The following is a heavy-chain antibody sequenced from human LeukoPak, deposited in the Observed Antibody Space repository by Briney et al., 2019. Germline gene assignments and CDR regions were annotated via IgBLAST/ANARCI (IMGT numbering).Heavy chain of an antibody. V-gene: IGHV4-39*02. J-gene: IGHJ4*02. Sequence: PSETLSLTCTVSGGSISSNTYYWGWIRLPPGKGLEWIGSIYYSGSTYYNPSLKSRVTISVDTSKNHFSLKLGSVTAADTAVYYCARSLAVAGPNFPFDYWGQGTLVTVSS. CDR3: ARSLAVAGPNFPFDY. D-gene: IGHD6-19*01. CDR1: GGSISSNTYY. CDR2: IYYSGST.